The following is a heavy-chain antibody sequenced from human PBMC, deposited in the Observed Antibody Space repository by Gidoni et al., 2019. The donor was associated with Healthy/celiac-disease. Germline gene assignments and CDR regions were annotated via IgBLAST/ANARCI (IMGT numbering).Heavy chain of an antibody. J-gene: IGHJ2*01. CDR2: IYTSGST. CDR1: GGSISSGSYY. Sequence: QVQLQESGPGLVKPSPTLSLTCTVSGGSISSGSYYWSWIRQPAGKGLEWIGRIYTSGSTNYNPSLKSRVTMSVDTSKNQFSLKLSSVTAADTAVYYCARAYSSLWYFDLWGRGTLVTVSS. CDR3: ARAYSSLWYFDL. D-gene: IGHD6-13*01. V-gene: IGHV4-61*02.